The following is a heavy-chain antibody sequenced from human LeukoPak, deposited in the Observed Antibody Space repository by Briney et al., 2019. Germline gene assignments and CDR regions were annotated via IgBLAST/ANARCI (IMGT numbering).Heavy chain of an antibody. CDR3: ARDRPADSPYNWFDP. Sequence: SGPTLVNPSETLSLTCTVSGGSITSYYWSWIRQPPGKGLEWIGYAYDSGSTNYNPSLKSRVTMSVDTSKNQFSLNLSSVTAADTAVYYCARDRPADSPYNWFDPWGQGTLVTVSS. D-gene: IGHD2-2*01. CDR2: AYDSGST. V-gene: IGHV4-59*01. J-gene: IGHJ5*02. CDR1: GGSITSYY.